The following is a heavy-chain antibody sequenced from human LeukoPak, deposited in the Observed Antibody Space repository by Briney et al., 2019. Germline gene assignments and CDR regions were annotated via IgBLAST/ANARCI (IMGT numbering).Heavy chain of an antibody. CDR1: GFTFSSYA. D-gene: IGHD6-19*01. V-gene: IGHV3-23*01. CDR2: ISGSGGST. Sequence: GGSLRLSCVASGFTFSSYAMSWVRQAPGKGLEWVSGISGSGGSTYYADSVKGRFTISRDNSKNTLFLQMNSLRAEDTAVYYCAKETYSSGWYPYFNYWGQGTLVTVSS. J-gene: IGHJ4*02. CDR3: AKETYSSGWYPYFNY.